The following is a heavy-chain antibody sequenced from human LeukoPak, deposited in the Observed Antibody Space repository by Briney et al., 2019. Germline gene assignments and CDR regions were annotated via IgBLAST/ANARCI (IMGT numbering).Heavy chain of an antibody. V-gene: IGHV1-18*01. CDR2: ISAYNGNT. CDR3: AKGRELRYFDWGLDY. Sequence: GASVKVSCTASGYTFTTYGISWVRQAPGQGLEWMGWISAYNGNTNYAQKLQGRVTMTTDTSTSTAYMELRSLRSDDTAVYYCAKGRELRYFDWGLDYWGQGTLVTVSS. CDR1: GYTFTTYG. D-gene: IGHD3-9*01. J-gene: IGHJ4*02.